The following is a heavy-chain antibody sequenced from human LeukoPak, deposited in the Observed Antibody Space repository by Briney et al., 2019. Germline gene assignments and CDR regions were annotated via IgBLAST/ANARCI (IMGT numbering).Heavy chain of an antibody. Sequence: SETLSLTCTVSGGSISSGDYYWSWIRQPPGKGLEWIGYIYYSGSTYYNPSLKSRVTISVETSKSQFSLKLSSVTAADTAVYYCASQIAARPLDLRAFDIWGQGTMVTVSS. CDR1: GGSISSGDYY. CDR3: ASQIAARPLDLRAFDI. V-gene: IGHV4-30-4*01. CDR2: IYYSGST. J-gene: IGHJ3*02. D-gene: IGHD6-6*01.